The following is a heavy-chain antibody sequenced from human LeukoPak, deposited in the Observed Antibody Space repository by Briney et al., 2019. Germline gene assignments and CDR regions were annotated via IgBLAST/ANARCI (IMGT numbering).Heavy chain of an antibody. CDR2: IYYSGTT. CDR1: GGSISTYS. CDR3: AKGAGGFSYYNWFDP. Sequence: SETLSLTCSVSGGSISTYSWSWIRQPPGKGLEWIGSIYYSGTTHYNPSLESRVTISVDTSKNQFSLKLASVTAADTAIYYCAKGAGGFSYYNWFDPWGQGTLVTVSS. V-gene: IGHV4-59*12. J-gene: IGHJ5*02. D-gene: IGHD5-18*01.